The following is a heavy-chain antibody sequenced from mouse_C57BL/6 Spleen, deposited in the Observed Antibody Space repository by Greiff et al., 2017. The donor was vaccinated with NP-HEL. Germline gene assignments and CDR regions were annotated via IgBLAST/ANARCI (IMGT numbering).Heavy chain of an antibody. Sequence: QVQLQQPGAELVKPGASVKLSCKASGYTFTSYWMQWVKQRPGQGLEWIGEIDPSDSYTNYNQKFKGKATLTVDTSSSTAYMQLSSLTSEDSAVYYCARGGYSNYGFDYWGQGTTLTVSS. CDR3: ARGGYSNYGFDY. J-gene: IGHJ2*01. CDR2: IDPSDSYT. D-gene: IGHD2-5*01. CDR1: GYTFTSYW. V-gene: IGHV1-50*01.